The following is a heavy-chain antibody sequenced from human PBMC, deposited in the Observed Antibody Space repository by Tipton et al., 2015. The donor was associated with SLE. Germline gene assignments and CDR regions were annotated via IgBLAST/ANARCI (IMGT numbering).Heavy chain of an antibody. CDR3: ARDLPDTRAPPDAFDI. CDR1: GGSISSYY. CDR2: IYTSGST. D-gene: IGHD1-14*01. J-gene: IGHJ3*02. Sequence: TLSLTCTVSGGSISSYYWSWIRQPPGKGLEWIGYIYTSGSTNYNPSLKSRVTISVDTSKNQFSLKLSSVTAADTAVYYCARDLPDTRAPPDAFDIWGQGTMVTVSS. V-gene: IGHV4-4*09.